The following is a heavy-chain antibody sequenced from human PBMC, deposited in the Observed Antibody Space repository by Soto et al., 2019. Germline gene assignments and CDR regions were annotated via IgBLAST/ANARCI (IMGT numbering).Heavy chain of an antibody. V-gene: IGHV3-74*01. Sequence: GGSQSLSCSVSGFTFISYWMHWVRQAPGKGLVWVSGVNSDGSGTVYADSVRGRFTISRDNAKNTLYLQMNSLRAEDTAVYYCAREWLSFDYWGQGTLVTVSS. D-gene: IGHD3-10*01. CDR3: AREWLSFDY. J-gene: IGHJ4*02. CDR2: VNSDGSGT. CDR1: GFTFISYW.